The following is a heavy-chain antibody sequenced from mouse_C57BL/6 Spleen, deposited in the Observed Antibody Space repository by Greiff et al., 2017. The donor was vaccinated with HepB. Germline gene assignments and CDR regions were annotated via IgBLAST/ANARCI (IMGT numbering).Heavy chain of an antibody. Sequence: EVKLQQSGAELVKPGASVKLSCTASGFNIKDYYMHWVKQRTEQGLEWIGRIDPEDGETNYAPKFQGKATITAEPSSNTAYLQLSSLTSEDTAVYYCASVPYYSNYEGYAMDYWGQGTSVTVSS. D-gene: IGHD2-5*01. CDR1: GFNIKDYY. V-gene: IGHV14-2*01. J-gene: IGHJ4*01. CDR3: ASVPYYSNYEGYAMDY. CDR2: IDPEDGET.